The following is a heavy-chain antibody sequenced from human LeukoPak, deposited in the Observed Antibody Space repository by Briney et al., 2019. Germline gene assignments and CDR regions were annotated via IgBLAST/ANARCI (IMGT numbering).Heavy chain of an antibody. Sequence: PSETLSLTCTVSGGSISSYYWSWIRQPPGKGLEWIGYIYYRGSTNYNPSLKSRVTISVDTSKNQFSLKLSSVTAADTAVYYCARDNPPYYDILTGFNYYYGMDVWGQGTTVTVSS. J-gene: IGHJ6*02. CDR2: IYYRGST. CDR3: ARDNPPYYDILTGFNYYYGMDV. V-gene: IGHV4-59*01. CDR1: GGSISSYY. D-gene: IGHD3-9*01.